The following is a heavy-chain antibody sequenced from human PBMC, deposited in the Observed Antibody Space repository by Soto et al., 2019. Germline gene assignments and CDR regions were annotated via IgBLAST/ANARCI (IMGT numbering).Heavy chain of an antibody. Sequence: EVQLVESGGGLVQPGGSLKLSCAASGFTFSDSAMHWVRQASGKGLEWVGRIRSKVNTYATAYAASVKGRFTISRDDSMNTAYLQTNSLKTEDTAVYYCTRRRDWSAMDPLDYWGQGTLVTVSS. D-gene: IGHD5-18*01. J-gene: IGHJ4*02. CDR3: TRRRDWSAMDPLDY. V-gene: IGHV3-73*02. CDR2: IRSKVNTYAT. CDR1: GFTFSDSA.